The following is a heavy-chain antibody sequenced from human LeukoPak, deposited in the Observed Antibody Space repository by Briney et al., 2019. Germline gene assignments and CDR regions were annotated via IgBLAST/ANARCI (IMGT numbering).Heavy chain of an antibody. Sequence: SETLSLTCAVYGGSFTGYYWTWIRQPPGKGLEWIREINHSGRTNYNPSLKTRATISVDTANNHLSLNLSSVTAADTAVYYCARVTVYVDFHLYYDIDVWDKGTTVTVSS. CDR3: ARVTVYVDFHLYYDIDV. CDR1: GGSFTGYY. V-gene: IGHV4-34*01. J-gene: IGHJ6*03. D-gene: IGHD3-3*01. CDR2: INHSGRT.